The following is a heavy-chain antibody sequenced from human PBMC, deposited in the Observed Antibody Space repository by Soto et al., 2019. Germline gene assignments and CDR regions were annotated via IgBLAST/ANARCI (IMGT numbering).Heavy chain of an antibody. V-gene: IGHV1-69*13. Sequence: ASVKVSCKASGGTFSSYAISWVRQAPGQGLEWMGRIIPIFGTANYAQKYQGRVKITADESTSTAYMELSSLKSEDTAVYYCARDLSWSFDYWGQGTLVTVSS. CDR1: GGTFSSYA. D-gene: IGHD3-3*01. CDR3: ARDLSWSFDY. CDR2: IIPIFGTA. J-gene: IGHJ4*02.